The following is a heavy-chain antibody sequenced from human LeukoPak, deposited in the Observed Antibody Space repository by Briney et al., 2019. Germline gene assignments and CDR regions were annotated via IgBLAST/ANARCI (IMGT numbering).Heavy chain of an antibody. CDR1: GGSISSSSYY. J-gene: IGHJ6*03. D-gene: IGHD6-6*01. CDR3: ARGVYSSSSFGYYYYMDV. V-gene: IGHV4-39*01. Sequence: SETLSLTCTVSGGSISSSSYYWGWIRQPPGKGLEWIGSIYYSGSTYHNPSLKSRVTISVDTSKNQFSLKLSSVTAADTAVYYCARGVYSSSSFGYYYYMDVWGKGTTVTVSS. CDR2: IYYSGST.